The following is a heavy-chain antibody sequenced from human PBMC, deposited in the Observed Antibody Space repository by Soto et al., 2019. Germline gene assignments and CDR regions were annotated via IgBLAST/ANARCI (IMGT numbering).Heavy chain of an antibody. CDR1: GGTFSSYA. Sequence: QVQLVQSGAEVRKPGSSVKVSCKASGGTFSSYAISWVRQAPGQGLEWMGGIIPISDTTNYAQKFQGRVTSTADESTSTAYMELSSLRAEDTAVYYGARSQGSSTSLEIYYYYYYGMDVWGQGTTVTVSS. D-gene: IGHD2-2*01. CDR3: ARSQGSSTSLEIYYYYYYGMDV. J-gene: IGHJ6*02. CDR2: IIPISDTT. V-gene: IGHV1-69*01.